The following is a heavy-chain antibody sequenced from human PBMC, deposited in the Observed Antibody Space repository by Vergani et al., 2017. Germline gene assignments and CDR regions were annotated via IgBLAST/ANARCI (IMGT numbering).Heavy chain of an antibody. J-gene: IGHJ2*01. V-gene: IGHV1-69*14. CDR1: GGTFSSYA. D-gene: IGHD5-18*01. Sequence: QVQLVQSGAEVKKPGSSVKVSCKASGGTFSSYAISWVRQATGQGLEWMGRINPIFGTANYAQKFQGRVTLTSEKSTSTAYMELSSLRSEDTAVYYCESVGYSYGPHWYFDLWGRGTLVTVSS. CDR3: ESVGYSYGPHWYFDL. CDR2: INPIFGTA.